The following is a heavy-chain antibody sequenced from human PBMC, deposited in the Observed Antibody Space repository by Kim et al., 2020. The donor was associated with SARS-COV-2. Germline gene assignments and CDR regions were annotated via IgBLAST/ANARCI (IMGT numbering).Heavy chain of an antibody. CDR3: AREEGSSGRTQDGMDV. J-gene: IGHJ6*02. CDR2: INCGTGNT. D-gene: IGHD3-10*01. CDR1: GYTFTTYA. Sequence: ASVKVSCKASGYTFTTYAMHWVRQAPGQSLEWMGWINCGTGNTKYSQNFQDRVTITRDTSASSAYMELSSLRSEDTAIYYCAREEGSSGRTQDGMDVWGQGTTVTVSS. V-gene: IGHV1-3*01.